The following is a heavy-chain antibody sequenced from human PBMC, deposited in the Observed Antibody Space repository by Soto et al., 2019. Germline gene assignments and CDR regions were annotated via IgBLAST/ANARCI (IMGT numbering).Heavy chain of an antibody. CDR2: INSDGSST. J-gene: IGHJ4*02. CDR1: GFTFSSYW. CDR3: ARVLVVVAATQYYFDY. V-gene: IGHV3-74*01. D-gene: IGHD2-15*01. Sequence: GGSLRLSCAASGFTFSSYWMHWVRQAPGKGLVWVSRINSDGSSTSYADSVKGRFTISRDNAKNTLYLQMNSLRAEDTAVYYCARVLVVVAATQYYFDYWGQGTLVTVSS.